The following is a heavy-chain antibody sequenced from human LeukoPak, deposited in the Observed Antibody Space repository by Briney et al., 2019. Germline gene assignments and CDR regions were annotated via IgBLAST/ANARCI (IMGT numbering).Heavy chain of an antibody. CDR2: INPNSGGT. D-gene: IGHD5-12*01. CDR1: GYTFTGYY. CDR3: ATWGYSGYDLRQYFDY. V-gene: IGHV1-2*02. J-gene: IGHJ4*02. Sequence: ASVKVSCKASGYTFTGYYMHWVRQAPGQGLEWMGWINPNSGGTNYAQKFRGRVTMTRDTSISTAYMELSRLRSDDTAVYYCATWGYSGYDLRQYFDYWGQGTLVTVSS.